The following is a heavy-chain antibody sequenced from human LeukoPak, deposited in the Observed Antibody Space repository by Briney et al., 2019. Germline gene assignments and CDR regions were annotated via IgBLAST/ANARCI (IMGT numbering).Heavy chain of an antibody. CDR1: GGSISSGGYS. Sequence: SQTLSLTCAVSGGSISSGGYSWSWIRQPPGKGLEWIGYIYHSGSTYYNPSLKSRVTISVDTSKNQFSLKLSSVTAADTAVYYCATLGSGSYWANFDYWGQGTLVTVSS. V-gene: IGHV4-30-2*02. CDR2: IYHSGST. CDR3: ATLGSGSYWANFDY. D-gene: IGHD3-10*01. J-gene: IGHJ4*02.